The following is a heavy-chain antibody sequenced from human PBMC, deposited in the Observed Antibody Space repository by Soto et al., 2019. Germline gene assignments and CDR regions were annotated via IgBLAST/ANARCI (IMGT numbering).Heavy chain of an antibody. CDR2: ISGSGGST. J-gene: IGHJ4*02. CDR3: AKDRGGVLAPSYFDY. CDR1: RFSFSDYA. V-gene: IGHV3-23*01. Sequence: PGGSLRLSCAASRFSFSDYAMSWVRQAPGKGLEWVSAISGSGGSTYSADSVEGRFTISRDNSKNMLYLQMNSLRAEDTAVYFCAKDRGGVLAPSYFDYWGQGTLVTVSS. D-gene: IGHD2-8*01.